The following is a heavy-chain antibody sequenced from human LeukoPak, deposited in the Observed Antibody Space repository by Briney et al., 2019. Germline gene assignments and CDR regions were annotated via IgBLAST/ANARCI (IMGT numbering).Heavy chain of an antibody. CDR2: VHLSGAS. Sequence: SGTLSLTCAVSGGSILSTNWWSWVRQPPGRGLEWIGEVHLSGASNYNPSLKSRVNMSIDKSRNQLSLELTSVTAADTAIYYCARESGAFSPFGFWGQGTLVTVSS. D-gene: IGHD1-26*01. CDR3: ARESGAFSPFGF. CDR1: GGSILSTNW. V-gene: IGHV4-4*02. J-gene: IGHJ4*02.